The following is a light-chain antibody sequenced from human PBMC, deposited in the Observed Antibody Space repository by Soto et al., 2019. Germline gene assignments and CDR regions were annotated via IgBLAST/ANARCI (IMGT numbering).Light chain of an antibody. CDR2: RAS. Sequence: EIVMTQSPATLPVSPGERATLSCRASQSVNSNLAWYQQKPGQAPRLLIFRASTRATGIPARFSGSGSGTEFTLTISSLQSEDFAVYYCQQYNYWPPLYTFGQGTKLEIK. V-gene: IGKV3-15*01. CDR1: QSVNSN. J-gene: IGKJ2*01. CDR3: QQYNYWPPLYT.